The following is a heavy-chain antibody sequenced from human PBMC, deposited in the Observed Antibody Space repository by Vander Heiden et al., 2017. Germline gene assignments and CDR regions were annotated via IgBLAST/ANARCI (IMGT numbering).Heavy chain of an antibody. CDR1: GFPFSSYS. D-gene: IGHD3-22*01. CDR3: AREDSSGYYSYNWFDP. V-gene: IGHV3-21*01. Sequence: EVQLVESGGGLVKPGGSLKLSCAASGFPFSSYSMNWVRQAPGKGLEWVSSISSSSSYIYYADSVKGRFTISRDNAKNSLYLQMNSPRAEDTAVYYCAREDSSGYYSYNWFDPWGQGTLVTVSS. J-gene: IGHJ5*02. CDR2: ISSSSSYI.